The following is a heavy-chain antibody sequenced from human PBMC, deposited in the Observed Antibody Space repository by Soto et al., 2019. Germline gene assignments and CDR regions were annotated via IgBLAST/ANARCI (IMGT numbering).Heavy chain of an antibody. J-gene: IGHJ4*02. Sequence: GGSLRLSCAAARVIFSNYGALWISHAPGKALEWVAYIWYDASNKYYADSVKGRFTVSRDNSKSMLYLQMDSLRVEDTAVFYCARDFSSSWSPGYWGQGTLVTVSS. CDR1: RVIFSNYG. CDR3: ARDFSSSWSPGY. CDR2: IWYDASNK. V-gene: IGHV3-33*01. D-gene: IGHD6-13*01.